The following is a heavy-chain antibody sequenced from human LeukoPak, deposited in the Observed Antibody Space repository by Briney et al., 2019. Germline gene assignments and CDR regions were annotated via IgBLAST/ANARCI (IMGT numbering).Heavy chain of an antibody. V-gene: IGHV4-34*01. CDR1: GGSFSGYY. J-gene: IGHJ4*02. CDR2: INHSGST. D-gene: IGHD5-12*01. Sequence: SETLSPTCAVYGGSFSGYYWSWIRQPPGKGLEWIGEINHSGSTNYNPSLKSRVTISVDTSKNQFSLKLSSVTAADTAVYYCARGRSGYDFDYWGQGTLVTVSS. CDR3: ARGRSGYDFDY.